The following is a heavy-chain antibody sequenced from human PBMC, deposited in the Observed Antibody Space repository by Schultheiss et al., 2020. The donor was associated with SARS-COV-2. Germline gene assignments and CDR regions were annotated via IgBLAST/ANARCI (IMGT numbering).Heavy chain of an antibody. V-gene: IGHV4-39*01. CDR1: GGSISSGGYY. J-gene: IGHJ6*03. CDR2: IYYSGST. D-gene: IGHD2-2*01. CDR3: ARGPLDIVVVPAARRHYYYMDV. Sequence: SETLSLTCTVSGGSISSGGYYWSWIRQHPGKGLEWIGSIYYSGSTYYNPSLKSRVTISVDTSKNQFSLKLSSVTAADTAVYYCARGPLDIVVVPAARRHYYYMDVWDKGTTVTVSS.